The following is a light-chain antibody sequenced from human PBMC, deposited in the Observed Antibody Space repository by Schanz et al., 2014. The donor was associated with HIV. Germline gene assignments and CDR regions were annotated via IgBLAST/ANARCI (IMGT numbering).Light chain of an antibody. J-gene: IGLJ3*02. CDR3: AAWDDSLSGQV. V-gene: IGLV2-14*03. CDR1: SSDVGGYNY. CDR2: DVT. Sequence: QSALTQPASVSGSPGQSITISCTGTSSDVGGYNYVSWYQQHPDKAPRLIIYDVTKRPSGVPNRFSGSKSGNTASLTVSGLQAEDEADYYCAAWDDSLSGQVFGGGTKLTVL.